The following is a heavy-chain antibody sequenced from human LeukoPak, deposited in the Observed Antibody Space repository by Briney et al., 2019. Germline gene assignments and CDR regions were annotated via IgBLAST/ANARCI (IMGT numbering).Heavy chain of an antibody. J-gene: IGHJ4*02. V-gene: IGHV3-33*05. Sequence: PGGSLRLSCAASGFTFSTYGMHWVRQAPGKGLEWVAVISSDGRSIKYYADSVKGRFTISRDNSKNTLYLQMNGLRAEDTALYYCAKGRYCTGGTCTLFHYWGQGTLVTVSS. D-gene: IGHD2-15*01. CDR2: ISSDGRSIK. CDR3: AKGRYCTGGTCTLFHY. CDR1: GFTFSTYG.